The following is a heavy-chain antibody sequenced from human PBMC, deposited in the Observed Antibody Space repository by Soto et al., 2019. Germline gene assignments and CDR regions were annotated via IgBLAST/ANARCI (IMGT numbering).Heavy chain of an antibody. V-gene: IGHV3-23*01. CDR1: GFTFSSYT. CDR3: AKAWGIDY. CDR2: ISGSGSST. J-gene: IGHJ4*02. Sequence: EVQLLESGGGLVEPGGSRRLSCAASGFTFSSYTMSWVRQAPGKGLEWVSTISGSGSSTYSADSVKGRFTISRDNSKNTLYLQMSSLRVEDTAICCCAKAWGIDYWGQGTLVTVSS. D-gene: IGHD7-27*01.